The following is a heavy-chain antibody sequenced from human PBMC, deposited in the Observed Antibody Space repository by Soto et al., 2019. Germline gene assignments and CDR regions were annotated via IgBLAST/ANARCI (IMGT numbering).Heavy chain of an antibody. J-gene: IGHJ5*02. CDR1: GGTFSSYA. D-gene: IGHD2-2*01. CDR3: ARGGSNVVPAAFWFDP. CDR2: IIPIFGTA. V-gene: IGHV1-69*13. Sequence: ASVKVSCKASGGTFSSYAISWVRQAPGQGLEWMGGIIPIFGTANYAQKFQGRVTITADESTSTAYMELSSLRSEDTAVYYCARGGSNVVPAAFWFDPWGQGTLVTVSS.